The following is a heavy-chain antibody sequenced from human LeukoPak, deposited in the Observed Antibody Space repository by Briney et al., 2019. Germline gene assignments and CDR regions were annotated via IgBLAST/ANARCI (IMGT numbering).Heavy chain of an antibody. D-gene: IGHD3-22*01. CDR1: GFTFSSYA. V-gene: IGHV3-30-3*01. CDR2: ISYDGSEK. Sequence: GRSLRLSCAASGFTFSSYAMHWVRQAPGKGLEWVALISYDGSEKYYADSVKGRFTISRDKSKNTLYLQMNSLRAEDTAVYYCTYEPRAPYSFDSWGQGTLVTVSS. J-gene: IGHJ4*02. CDR3: TYEPRAPYSFDS.